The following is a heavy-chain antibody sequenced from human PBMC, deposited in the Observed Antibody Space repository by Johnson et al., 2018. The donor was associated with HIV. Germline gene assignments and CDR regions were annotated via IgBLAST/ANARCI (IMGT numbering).Heavy chain of an antibody. CDR3: ARDGTSRGGAFDI. CDR2: IWYDGTNK. J-gene: IGHJ3*02. CDR1: GFTFSNYG. V-gene: IGHV3-33*01. Sequence: QVQLVESGGGVVQPGRSLRLSCAASGFTFSNYGMHWVRQAPGKGLEWVAFIWYDGTNKYYADSVKGRFTISRDNSKNTLDLQMNSLRAEDTAVYYCARDGTSRGGAFDIWGQGTMVTVSS. D-gene: IGHD1-1*01.